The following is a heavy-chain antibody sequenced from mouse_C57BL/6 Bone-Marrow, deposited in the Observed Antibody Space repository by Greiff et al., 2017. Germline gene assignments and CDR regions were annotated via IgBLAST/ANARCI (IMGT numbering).Heavy chain of an antibody. CDR1: GYTFTDYY. V-gene: IGHV1-76*01. CDR3: ARMDY. Sequence: VKLQESGAELVRPGASVKLSCKASGYTFTDYYINWVKQRPGQGLEWIARIYPGSGNTYYNEKFKGKATLTAEKSSSTAYMQLSSLTSEDSAVYFCARMDYGGQGTTLTVSS. J-gene: IGHJ2*01. CDR2: IYPGSGNT.